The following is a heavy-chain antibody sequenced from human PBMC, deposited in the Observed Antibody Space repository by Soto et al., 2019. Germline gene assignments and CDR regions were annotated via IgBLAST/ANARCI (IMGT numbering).Heavy chain of an antibody. D-gene: IGHD2-15*01. V-gene: IGHV5-10-1*01. CDR2: IDPTDSYT. Sequence: GESLKISCKGSAYRFNIYWISWVRQKPGKGLEWMGRIDPTDSYTNYSPSFQGHVTISVDRSNSTAYLQWTSLKASDTAIYYCARCSGGTGTYFYRGMDVWGQGTTVTVSS. CDR1: AYRFNIYW. CDR3: ARCSGGTGTYFYRGMDV. J-gene: IGHJ6*02.